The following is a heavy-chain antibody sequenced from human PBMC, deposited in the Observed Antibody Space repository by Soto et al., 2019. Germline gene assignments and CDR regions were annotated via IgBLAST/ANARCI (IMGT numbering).Heavy chain of an antibody. D-gene: IGHD5-12*01. J-gene: IGHJ4*02. CDR3: AKVREMATIPAPFDY. CDR1: GFTFSSYA. V-gene: IGHV3-23*01. CDR2: ISGSGGST. Sequence: GGSLRLSCAASGFTFSSYAMSWVRQAPGKGLEWVSAISGSGGSTYYADSVKGRFTISRDNSKNTLYLQMNSLRAEDTAVYYCAKVREMATIPAPFDYWGQGTLVTVSS.